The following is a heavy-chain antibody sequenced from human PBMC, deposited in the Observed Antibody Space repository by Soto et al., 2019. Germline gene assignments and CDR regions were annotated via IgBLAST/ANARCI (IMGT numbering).Heavy chain of an antibody. V-gene: IGHV1-2*04. Sequence: GASVKVSCKASGYTFTGYYMHWVRQAPGQRLEWKGRIKPNNGGTKYAQKIQSWVTMTKDTANSTTHKELNRPKTENKTVEYRARDRGGISGYYGMDVWGQGTTVTVSS. CDR1: GYTFTGYY. CDR2: IKPNNGGT. D-gene: IGHD3-16*01. CDR3: ARDRGGISGYYGMDV. J-gene: IGHJ6*02.